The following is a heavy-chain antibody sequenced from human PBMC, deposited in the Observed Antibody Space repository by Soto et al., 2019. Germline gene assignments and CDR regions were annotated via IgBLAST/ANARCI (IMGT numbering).Heavy chain of an antibody. CDR3: ASIYDSSGYYYGNNWFDP. J-gene: IGHJ5*02. Sequence: SENLSLTCTVSGGSISSYYWSWIRQPPGKGLKWIGYIYYSGSTNYNPSLKSRVNISVDTSKNQFSLELSSVTAADTAVYYCASIYDSSGYYYGNNWFDPWGQGTLVTVSS. CDR1: GGSISSYY. D-gene: IGHD3-22*01. CDR2: IYYSGST. V-gene: IGHV4-59*12.